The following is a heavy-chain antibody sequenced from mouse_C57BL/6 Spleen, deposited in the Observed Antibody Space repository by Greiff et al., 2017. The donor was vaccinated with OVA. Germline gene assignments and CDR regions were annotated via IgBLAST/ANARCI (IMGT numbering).Heavy chain of an antibody. Sequence: VQLQQSGPELVKPGASVKMSCKASGYTFTDYNMHWVKQSHGKSLEWIGYINPNNGGTSYNQKFKGKATLTVNKSSSTAYMELRSLTSEDSAVYYCAREGYDYEEEGFAYWGQGTLVTVSA. D-gene: IGHD2-4*01. CDR1: GYTFTDYN. CDR2: INPNNGGT. J-gene: IGHJ3*01. V-gene: IGHV1-22*01. CDR3: AREGYDYEEEGFAY.